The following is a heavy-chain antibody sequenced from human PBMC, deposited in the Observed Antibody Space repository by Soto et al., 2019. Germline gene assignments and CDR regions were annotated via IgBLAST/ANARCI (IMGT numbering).Heavy chain of an antibody. CDR2: IGSNGDST. CDR1: GFTFSDYA. Sequence: PGGSLRLSCAASGFTFSDYAISWFRQAPGKGLEWVSAIGSNGDSTWYADSVKGRFAISRDNSKDTLFLQMNSLRAEDTAICYCAKPGCGLGGCYPYYFDHWGQGTLVTVSS. D-gene: IGHD2-15*01. CDR3: AKPGCGLGGCYPYYFDH. V-gene: IGHV3-23*01. J-gene: IGHJ4*02.